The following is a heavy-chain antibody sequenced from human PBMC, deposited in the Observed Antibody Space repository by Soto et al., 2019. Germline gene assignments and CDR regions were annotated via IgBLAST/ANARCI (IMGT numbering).Heavy chain of an antibody. V-gene: IGHV4-34*01. Sequence: SETLSLTCAVYGGSFSGYYWSWIRQPPGKGLEWIGEINHSGSTNYNPSLKSRVTISVDTSKNQFSLKLSSVTAADTAVYYCARANNYGGDFDYWGQGTLVTVSS. CDR1: GGSFSGYY. CDR2: INHSGST. CDR3: ARANNYGGDFDY. J-gene: IGHJ4*02. D-gene: IGHD2-21*01.